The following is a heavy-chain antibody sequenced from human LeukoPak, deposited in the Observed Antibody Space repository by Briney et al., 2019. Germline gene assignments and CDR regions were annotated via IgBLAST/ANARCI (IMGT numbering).Heavy chain of an antibody. CDR3: ARASGYSGYDPFDY. Sequence: PGRSLRLSCAASGFTFSSYAMHWVRQAPGKGLEWVSVIYSGGDTYYADSVKGRFTISRDNSKNTLYLQMNTLRAEDTAVYYCARASGYSGYDPFDYWGQGTLVTVSS. V-gene: IGHV3-53*01. D-gene: IGHD5-12*01. CDR2: IYSGGDT. J-gene: IGHJ4*02. CDR1: GFTFSSYA.